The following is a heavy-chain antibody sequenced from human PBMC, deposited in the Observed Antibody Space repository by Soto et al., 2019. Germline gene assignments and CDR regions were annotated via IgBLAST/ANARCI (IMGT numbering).Heavy chain of an antibody. V-gene: IGHV3-43*01. J-gene: IGHJ4*02. CDR2: ISWDGTNK. Sequence: HWVRQAPGKGLEWVSLISWDGTNKYYADSVKGRFTVSRDNSKNSLYLQMNSLKTGDTALYYCAKEMATIFFDYWGQGTLVTVSS. CDR3: AKEMATIFFDY. D-gene: IGHD5-12*01.